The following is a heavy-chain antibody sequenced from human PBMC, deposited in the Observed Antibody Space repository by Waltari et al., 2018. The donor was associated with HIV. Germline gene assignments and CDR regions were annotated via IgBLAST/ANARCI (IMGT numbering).Heavy chain of an antibody. Sequence: EVQLVQSGAEVKKPGESLKRSGKGSGYSLTSDWNGWGGRMRGKGLEWMGIIYPGDSDTRYSPSFQGQVTISADKSISTAYLQWSSLKASDTAMYYCARPSGGDYHDGYFDYWGQGTLVTVSS. CDR3: ARPSGGDYHDGYFDY. D-gene: IGHD2-21*02. J-gene: IGHJ4*02. V-gene: IGHV5-51*01. CDR2: IYPGDSDT. CDR1: GYSLTSDW.